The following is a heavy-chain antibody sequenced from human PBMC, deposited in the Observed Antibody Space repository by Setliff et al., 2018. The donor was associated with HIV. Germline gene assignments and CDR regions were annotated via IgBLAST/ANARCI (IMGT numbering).Heavy chain of an antibody. CDR1: GYTFTSYD. CDR3: ARDRPYSGYPD. J-gene: IGHJ4*02. V-gene: IGHV1-8*01. D-gene: IGHD5-12*01. CDR2: MNPNSGST. Sequence: ASVKVSCKASGYTFTSYDINWVRQAPGRGLEWMGWMNPNSGSTDYAQKLQGRVTITRNTSINTAYMELSSLRSEDTAVYYCARDRPYSGYPDWGQGTLVTVSS.